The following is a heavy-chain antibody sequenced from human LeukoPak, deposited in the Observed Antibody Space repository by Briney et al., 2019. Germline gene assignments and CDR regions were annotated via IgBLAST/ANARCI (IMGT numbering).Heavy chain of an antibody. CDR3: ARDGSRTAAGTGGDY. J-gene: IGHJ4*02. CDR1: GFTFSSYS. V-gene: IGHV3-21*01. CDR2: ISSSSSYI. Sequence: GGSLRLSCAASGFTFSSYSMNWVRHAPGQGREWVSPISSSSSYIYYADSVKGRFTISRDNAKNSLYLQMNSLRAEDTAVYYCARDGSRTAAGTGGDYWGQGTLVTVSS. D-gene: IGHD6-13*01.